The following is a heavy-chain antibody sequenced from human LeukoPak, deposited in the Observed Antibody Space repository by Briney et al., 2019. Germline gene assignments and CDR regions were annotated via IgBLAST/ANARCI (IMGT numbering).Heavy chain of an antibody. D-gene: IGHD3-10*01. CDR3: ASLSYGSGSYYNWAQYNWFDP. CDR1: GGSFSGDF. Sequence: NPSETLSLTCAVYGGSFSGDFWSWIRQSPGKGLEWIGEINHSGSTNYNPSLKSRVTISVDTSKNQFSLKLSSVTAADTAVYYCASLSYGSGSYYNWAQYNWFDPWGQGTLVTVSS. J-gene: IGHJ5*02. V-gene: IGHV4-34*01. CDR2: INHSGST.